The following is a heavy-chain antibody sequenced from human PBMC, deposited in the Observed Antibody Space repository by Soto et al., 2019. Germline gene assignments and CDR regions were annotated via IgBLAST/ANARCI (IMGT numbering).Heavy chain of an antibody. CDR2: IIGNGDTT. D-gene: IGHD4-17*01. CDR3: AKDYDYGDSLPFDY. CDR1: GFSFRNYG. J-gene: IGHJ4*02. Sequence: EVQLLEAGGGLVQPGGSLRLSCAASGFSFRNYGMSWVRQAPGKGLEWLSAIIGNGDTTYYSDSVRGRFTNSRDNSKNTLSLQLNALGAEDTAIYYCAKDYDYGDSLPFDYWGQGTLVTVSS. V-gene: IGHV3-23*01.